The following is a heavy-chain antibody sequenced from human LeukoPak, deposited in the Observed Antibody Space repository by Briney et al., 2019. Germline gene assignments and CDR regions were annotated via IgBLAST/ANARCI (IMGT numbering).Heavy chain of an antibody. Sequence: ASVKVSCRASGYTFTSYYMHWVRQAPGQGLEWMGMIYPRDGSTSYAQKFQGRVTVTRDTSTSTVHMELSGLRSEDTAVYYCARDQEAFDYWGQGTLVTVSS. CDR1: GYTFTSYY. J-gene: IGHJ4*02. CDR2: IYPRDGST. CDR3: ARDQEAFDY. V-gene: IGHV1-46*01.